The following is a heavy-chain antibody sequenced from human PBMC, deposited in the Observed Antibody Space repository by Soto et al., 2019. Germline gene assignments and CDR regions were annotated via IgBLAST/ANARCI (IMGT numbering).Heavy chain of an antibody. V-gene: IGHV4-34*01. CDR1: GGSFSGYY. Sequence: SETLSLTCAVYGGSFSGYYWSWIRQPPGKGLEWIGEINHSGSTNYNPSLKSRVTISVYTSKNQFSLKLSSVTAADTAVYYCARGGVRGVCYYYYGMDVWGQGTTVTVSS. J-gene: IGHJ6*02. CDR3: ARGGVRGVCYYYYGMDV. CDR2: INHSGST. D-gene: IGHD3-10*01.